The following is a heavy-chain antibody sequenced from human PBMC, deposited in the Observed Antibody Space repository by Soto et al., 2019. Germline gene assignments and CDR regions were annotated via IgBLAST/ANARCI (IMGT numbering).Heavy chain of an antibody. J-gene: IGHJ4*02. CDR1: GGSISSGGYY. Sequence: QVQLQESGPGLVKPSQTLSLTCTVSGGSISSGGYYWSWIRQHPGKGLEWIGYIYYSGSTYYNPSLQSRVXXSXDXSKNQFSLKLSSVTAADTAVYYCARGFCGGDCYLDYWGQGTLVTVSS. D-gene: IGHD2-21*02. CDR3: ARGFCGGDCYLDY. CDR2: IYYSGST. V-gene: IGHV4-31*03.